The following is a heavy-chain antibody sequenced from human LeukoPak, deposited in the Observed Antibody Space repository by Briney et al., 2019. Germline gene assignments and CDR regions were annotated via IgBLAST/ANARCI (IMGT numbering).Heavy chain of an antibody. D-gene: IGHD3/OR15-3a*01. CDR3: ARQTGSGLFILP. J-gene: IGHJ4*02. Sequence: SETLSLTCTVSGFSISHGYYWGWIRQPPGKGLEWIGSIYYSGNTYYNASLKSQVSISIDTSKNQFSLRLTSVTAADTAVYYCARQTGSGLFILPGGQGTLVTVSS. CDR2: IYYSGNT. CDR1: GFSISHGYY. V-gene: IGHV4-38-2*02.